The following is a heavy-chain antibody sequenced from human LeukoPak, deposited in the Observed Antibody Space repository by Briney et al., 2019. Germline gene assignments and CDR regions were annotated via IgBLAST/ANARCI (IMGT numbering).Heavy chain of an antibody. CDR1: GFTFSSYA. D-gene: IGHD3-22*01. Sequence: GGSLRLSCAASGFTFSSYAMSWVRQAPGKGLEWVSAISGSGGSTYYADSVKGRFTISRDNSKNTLYLQMNSPRAEDTAVYYCAKDHYYDSSGYYGHWGQGTLVTVSS. CDR2: ISGSGGST. J-gene: IGHJ4*02. CDR3: AKDHYYDSSGYYGH. V-gene: IGHV3-23*01.